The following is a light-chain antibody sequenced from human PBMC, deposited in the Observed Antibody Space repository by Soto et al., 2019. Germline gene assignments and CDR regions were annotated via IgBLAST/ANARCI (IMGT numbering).Light chain of an antibody. CDR3: ISHAGSNNLV. J-gene: IGLJ2*01. V-gene: IGLV2-8*01. CDR1: SSDVGGYNY. Sequence: QSVLTQPPSASGSPGQSVTISCTGTSSDVGGYNYVSWYQHHPGKAPKLIIYEVTKRPSGVPDRFSGSKSGNTASLTVSGLQAEDEANYYCISHAGSNNLVFGGGTKLTVL. CDR2: EVT.